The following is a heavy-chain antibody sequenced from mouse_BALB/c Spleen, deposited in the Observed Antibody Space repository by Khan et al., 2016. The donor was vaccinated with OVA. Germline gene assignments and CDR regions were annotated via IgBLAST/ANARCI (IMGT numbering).Heavy chain of an antibody. D-gene: IGHD2-10*02. V-gene: IGHV3-2*02. J-gene: IGHJ2*01. Sequence: PLQESGPGLVKPSQSLSLTCTVTGYSITSDYAWNWIRQFPGNKLEWMGYISYSGNTNYNPSLKSRISITRDTSKNQFFLQLNSVTTEDTATYYCARVYGGDFDYWGQGTTLTVSS. CDR3: ARVYGGDFDY. CDR2: ISYSGNT. CDR1: GYSITSDYA.